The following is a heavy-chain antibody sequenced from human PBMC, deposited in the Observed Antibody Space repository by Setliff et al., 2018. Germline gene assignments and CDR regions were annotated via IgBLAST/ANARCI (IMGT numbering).Heavy chain of an antibody. Sequence: GASVKVSCKASGYSLSNYVMNWVRQAPGQGLEWMGWINTKTGDPTYAQGYTGRFAFSLDTSDSATYLYISNLKAEDTATYYCARADHLVTTTFDYWGQGTLVTVS. D-gene: IGHD4-17*01. CDR1: GYSLSNYV. J-gene: IGHJ4*01. CDR3: ARADHLVTTTFDY. CDR2: INTKTGDP. V-gene: IGHV7-4-1*02.